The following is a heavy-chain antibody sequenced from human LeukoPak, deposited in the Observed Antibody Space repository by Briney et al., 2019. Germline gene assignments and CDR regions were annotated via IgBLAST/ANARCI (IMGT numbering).Heavy chain of an antibody. CDR1: GFTFSGSA. D-gene: IGHD6-13*01. CDR2: IRSKANSYAT. J-gene: IGHJ3*02. Sequence: GGSLRLSCAASGFTFSGSAMHWVRQASGKGLEWVGRIRSKANSYATAYAASVKGRFTISRDNSKNTLYLQMNSLRAEDTAVYYCEGLDDGYGSSWYYRSSGVNAFDIWGQGTMVTVSS. CDR3: EGLDDGYGSSWYYRSSGVNAFDI. V-gene: IGHV3-73*01.